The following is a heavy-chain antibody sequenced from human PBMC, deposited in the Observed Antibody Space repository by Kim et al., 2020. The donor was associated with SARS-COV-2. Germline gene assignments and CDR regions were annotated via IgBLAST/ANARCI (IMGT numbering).Heavy chain of an antibody. J-gene: IGHJ3*02. CDR1: GFTVSSNY. D-gene: IGHD1-26*01. V-gene: IGHV3-66*01. CDR3: ARGIVGATVGSDAFDI. Sequence: GGSLRLSCAASGFTVSSNYMSWVRQAPGKGLEWVSVIYSGGSTYYADSVKGRFTISRDNSKNTLYLQMNSLRAEDTAVYYCARGIVGATVGSDAFDIWGQGTMVTVSS. CDR2: IYSGGST.